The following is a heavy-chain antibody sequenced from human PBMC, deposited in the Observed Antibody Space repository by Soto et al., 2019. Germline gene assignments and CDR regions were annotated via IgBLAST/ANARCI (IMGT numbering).Heavy chain of an antibody. CDR3: APGCIAVTTHLCY. V-gene: IGHV1-18*01. CDR2: INPYNGNT. D-gene: IGHD4-17*01. CDR1: G. Sequence: GISWVRQAHGQGLEWMGWINPYNGNTKFAQKLQDRVTMTTATSTSTAYMELASLRSDDTAVYYCAPGCIAVTTHLCYWGQGTLVTVSS. J-gene: IGHJ4*02.